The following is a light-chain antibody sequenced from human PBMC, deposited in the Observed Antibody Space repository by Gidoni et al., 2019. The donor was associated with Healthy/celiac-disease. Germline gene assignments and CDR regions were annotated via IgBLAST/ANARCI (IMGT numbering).Light chain of an antibody. V-gene: IGKV3-20*01. CDR3: QQYGSSPQT. J-gene: IGKJ4*01. CDR2: GAS. Sequence: MVLPQSQGTLSLSPGERATLSCRASQSVSSSYLAWYQQKPGQAPRPLIYGASSRATGIPDRFSGSGSGTDFTLTISRLEPEDFAVYYCQQYGSSPQTFGGGTKVEIK. CDR1: QSVSSSY.